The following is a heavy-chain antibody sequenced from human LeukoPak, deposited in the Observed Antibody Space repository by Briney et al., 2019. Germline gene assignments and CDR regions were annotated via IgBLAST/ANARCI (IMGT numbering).Heavy chain of an antibody. V-gene: IGHV1-46*01. D-gene: IGHD3-10*01. J-gene: IGHJ4*02. Sequence: GASVKVSCKASGYTFTSYYMHWVRQAPGQGLEWMGIINPSGGSTSYAQKFQGRVTMTRDTSTSTVYMELSSLRSEDTAVYYCARVEARNFITMVRGVITFPGDYWGQGTLVTVSS. CDR3: ARVEARNFITMVRGVITFPGDY. CDR1: GYTFTSYY. CDR2: INPSGGST.